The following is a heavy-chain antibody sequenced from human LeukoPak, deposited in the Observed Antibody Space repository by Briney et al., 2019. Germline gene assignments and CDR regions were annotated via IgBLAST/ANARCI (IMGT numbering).Heavy chain of an antibody. Sequence: GGSLRLSCAASGFTFSDYAMHWVRQAPGMGLEWVALISYDGTDKYYADSVKGRFTSSRDNSKNTLYLQMNPLRAEDTAVYYCAKGQRGFDIWGQGTMVTVSS. J-gene: IGHJ3*02. CDR3: AKGQRGFDI. CDR1: GFTFSDYA. CDR2: ISYDGTDK. D-gene: IGHD6-25*01. V-gene: IGHV3-30*04.